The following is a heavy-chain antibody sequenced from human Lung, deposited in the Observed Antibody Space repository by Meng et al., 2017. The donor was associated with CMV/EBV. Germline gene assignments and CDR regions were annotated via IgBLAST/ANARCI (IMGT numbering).Heavy chain of an antibody. CDR2: INPSDNTT. V-gene: IGHV1-46*01. D-gene: IGHD6-13*01. CDR1: GYTLTNYY. J-gene: IGHJ4*02. Sequence: ASVKVSCKASGYTLTNYYIHWVRQAPGQGLEWMGIINPSDNTTIYAQKFQGRVTMTRDTSTSTVYMELSSLRSDDTALYYCARDLGYSSSWYFQYYFDCWXQGTXVTVSS. CDR3: ARDLGYSSSWYFQYYFDC.